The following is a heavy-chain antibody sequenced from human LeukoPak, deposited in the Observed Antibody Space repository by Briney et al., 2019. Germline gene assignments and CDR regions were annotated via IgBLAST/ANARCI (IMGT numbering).Heavy chain of an antibody. CDR3: AAFGGGYSYGTYDY. D-gene: IGHD5-18*01. CDR1: GFTVSSNY. J-gene: IGHJ4*02. Sequence: PGGSLRLSCAASGFTVSSNYMSWVRQAPGKGLEWVSVIYSGGSTYYADSVKGRFTISRDNSKNTVYLQMHSLRAEDTAVYYCAAFGGGYSYGTYDYWGQGTLVTVSS. CDR2: IYSGGST. V-gene: IGHV3-53*01.